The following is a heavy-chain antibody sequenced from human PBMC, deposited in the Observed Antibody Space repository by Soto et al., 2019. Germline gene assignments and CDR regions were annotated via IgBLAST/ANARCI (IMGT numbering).Heavy chain of an antibody. CDR1: GFTFSSYA. V-gene: IGHV3-30-3*01. CDR2: ISYDGSNK. D-gene: IGHD2-15*01. CDR3: ARDLYCSGGSCSLLPFLY. J-gene: IGHJ4*02. Sequence: GGSLILSCAASGFTFSSYAMHWVRQAPGKGLEWVAVISYDGSNKYYADSVKGRFTISRDNSKNTLYLQMNSLRAEDTAVYYCARDLYCSGGSCSLLPFLYWGQGTLVTVSS.